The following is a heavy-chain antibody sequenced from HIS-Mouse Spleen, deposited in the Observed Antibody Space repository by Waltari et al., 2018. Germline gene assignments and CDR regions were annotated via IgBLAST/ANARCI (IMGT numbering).Heavy chain of an antibody. Sequence: QVQLVESGGGVVQPGRALRLSCAACGFNFRSYGMHWVRQAPGKGLEWVAVISYDGSNKYYADSVKGRFTISRDNSKNTLYLQMNSLRAEDTAVYYCAKDRGSQFDYWGQGTLVTVSS. CDR3: AKDRGSQFDY. J-gene: IGHJ4*02. CDR2: ISYDGSNK. CDR1: GFNFRSYG. D-gene: IGHD1-26*01. V-gene: IGHV3-30*18.